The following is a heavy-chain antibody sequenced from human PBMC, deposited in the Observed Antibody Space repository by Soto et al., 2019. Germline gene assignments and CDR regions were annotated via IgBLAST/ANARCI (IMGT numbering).Heavy chain of an antibody. CDR2: IRNKVNSYTT. J-gene: IGHJ6*02. Sequence: EVQLVESGGGLVQPGGSLRLFCAASGFTSSDHYMDWVRQATGKGLEWVGRIRNKVNSYTTEYAASVKGRFTVSRDDSKNSVYLQMNSLKTEDTAVYYCARHIPYHGKDVWGQGTTVTVSS. CDR1: GFTSSDHY. V-gene: IGHV3-72*01. CDR3: ARHIPYHGKDV. D-gene: IGHD2-21*01.